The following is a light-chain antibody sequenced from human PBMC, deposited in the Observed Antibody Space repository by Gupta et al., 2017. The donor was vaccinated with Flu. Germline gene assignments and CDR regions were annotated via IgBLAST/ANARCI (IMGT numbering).Light chain of an antibody. Sequence: SSVLTQPLSVSVAPGQTARITCGTDNIGRKSVHWYQQKAGQAPALVVSDDSDRRSGSPARFFCSNSGDTATTTISRVAAGDEADFYCQVWDEGTDHPWIFGGGTKLTVL. CDR1: NIGRKS. J-gene: IGLJ3*02. V-gene: IGLV3-21*02. CDR3: QVWDEGTDHPWI. CDR2: DDS.